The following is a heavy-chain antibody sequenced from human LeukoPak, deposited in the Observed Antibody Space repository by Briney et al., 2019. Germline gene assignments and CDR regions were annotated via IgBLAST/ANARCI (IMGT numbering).Heavy chain of an antibody. Sequence: GASVKVSCKASGYTLTGYYMHWVRQAPGQGLEWMGWINHNGGDTNYAKTFQGRVTITRDTSISTAYMELSRLRSDDTAVYYCARETTMGIYYYCMDLWAQGTTVTVSS. D-gene: IGHD5-18*01. V-gene: IGHV1-2*02. CDR2: INHNGGDT. J-gene: IGHJ6*02. CDR1: GYTLTGYY. CDR3: ARETTMGIYYYCMDL.